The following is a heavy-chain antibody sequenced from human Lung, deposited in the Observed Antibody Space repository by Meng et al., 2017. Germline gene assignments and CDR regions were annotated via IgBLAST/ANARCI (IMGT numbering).Heavy chain of an antibody. CDR2: INHSGST. J-gene: IGHJ4*02. CDR3: ARGPTTMAHDFDY. Sequence: QEKLQQGGAGLLKPSETLSLTCVVSGGSFSDYYWSWIRQPPGKGLEWIGEINHSGSTNYNPSLENRATISVDTSQNNLSLKLTSVTAADSAVYYCARGPTTMAHDFDYWGQGTLVTVSS. V-gene: IGHV4-34*01. CDR1: GGSFSDYY. D-gene: IGHD4-11*01.